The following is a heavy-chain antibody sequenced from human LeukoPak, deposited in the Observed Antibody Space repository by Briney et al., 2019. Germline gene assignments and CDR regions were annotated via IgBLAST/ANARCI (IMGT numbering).Heavy chain of an antibody. D-gene: IGHD4-17*01. CDR2: INHSGST. CDR1: GGSFSGYY. Sequence: SETLSLTCAVYGGSFSGYYWSWIRQPPGKELEWIGEINHSGSTNCNPSLKSRVTISVDTSKNQFSLKLSSVTAADTAVYYCARGGTTDYGDYDWFDPWGQGTLVTVSS. V-gene: IGHV4-34*01. J-gene: IGHJ5*02. CDR3: ARGGTTDYGDYDWFDP.